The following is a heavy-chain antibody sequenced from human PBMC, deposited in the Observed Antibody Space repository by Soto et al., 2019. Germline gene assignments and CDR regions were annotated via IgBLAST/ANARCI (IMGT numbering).Heavy chain of an antibody. Sequence: QVQLQESGPGLVKPSGTLSLTCAVSGDSISSRNWWNWVRQPPGEGLEFIGHISHGGNTNYNPSRQSRVTISLHPSKAQFSLKQRSVTAADTAVYYWSRAGSGHCSCVTFDSGLYGMDVWGQGTPVNVSS. CDR1: GDSISSRNW. CDR2: ISHGGNT. D-gene: IGHD2-2*03. V-gene: IGHV4-4*02. J-gene: IGHJ6*02. CDR3: SRAGSGHCSCVTFDSGLYGMDV.